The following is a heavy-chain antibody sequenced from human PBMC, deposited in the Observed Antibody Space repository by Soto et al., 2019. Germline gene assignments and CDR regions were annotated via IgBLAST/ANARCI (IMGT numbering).Heavy chain of an antibody. CDR3: ASVAIAAAAVYGMDV. J-gene: IGHJ6*02. CDR1: GYTFTSYV. D-gene: IGHD6-13*01. V-gene: IGHV1-3*05. CDR2: INAGNGNT. Sequence: QVQLVQSGAEEKKPGASVKVSCKASGYTFTSYVMHWVRQAPGQRLEWMGWINAGNGNTKYSQKFQGRVTITRDTSASTAYMELSSLRSEDTAVYYCASVAIAAAAVYGMDVWGQGTTVTVSS.